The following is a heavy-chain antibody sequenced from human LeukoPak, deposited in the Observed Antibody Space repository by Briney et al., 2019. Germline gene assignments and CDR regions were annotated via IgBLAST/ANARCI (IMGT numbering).Heavy chain of an antibody. CDR2: ISAYNGNT. J-gene: IGHJ1*01. CDR1: GYTFTSYG. D-gene: IGHD6-13*01. V-gene: IGHV1-18*01. CDR3: AREPYSSSWREYFQH. Sequence: ASVKVSCKASGYTFTSYGISWVRQAPGQGLEWMGWISAYNGNTNYAQKLQGRVTMTTDTSTSTAYMELRSLRSDDTAVYYCAREPYSSSWREYFQHWGQGTLVTVSS.